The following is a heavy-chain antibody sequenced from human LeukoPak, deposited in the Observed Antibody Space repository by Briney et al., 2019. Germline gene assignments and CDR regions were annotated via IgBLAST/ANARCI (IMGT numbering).Heavy chain of an antibody. J-gene: IGHJ4*02. V-gene: IGHV3-7*01. CDR1: GFTFSSYW. D-gene: IGHD6-19*01. CDR3: ARDPSGDGSGWSGFDY. CDR2: IKQDGSEK. Sequence: GGSLRLSCAASGFTFSSYWMSWVRQAPGKGLEWVANIKQDGSEKHYVDSVKGRFTISRDNAKNSLYLQMNSLRAEDTAVYYCARDPSGDGSGWSGFDYWGQGTLVTVSS.